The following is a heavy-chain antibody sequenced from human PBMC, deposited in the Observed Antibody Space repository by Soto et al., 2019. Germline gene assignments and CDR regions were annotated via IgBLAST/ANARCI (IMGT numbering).Heavy chain of an antibody. CDR1: GGSISSGGYY. V-gene: IGHV4-31*03. CDR2: IYYSGST. CDR3: ARVALAAILPIDY. D-gene: IGHD6-19*01. J-gene: IGHJ4*02. Sequence: SETLSLTCTVSGGSISSGGYYWSWIRHHPGKGLEWIGYIYYSGSTYYNPSLKSRVTISVDTSKNQFSLKLSSVTAADTAVYYCARVALAAILPIDYWGQGTLVTVSS.